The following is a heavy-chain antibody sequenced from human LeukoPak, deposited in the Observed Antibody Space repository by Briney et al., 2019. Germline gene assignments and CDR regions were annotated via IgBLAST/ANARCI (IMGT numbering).Heavy chain of an antibody. Sequence: SETLSVTCTVSGGSISSHFWTWIRQPPGKGLEWIGYIHYSGNTNYNPSLKSRVSISVDTSKNEFSLKLSSVTAADTAVYYCARLVTWPRSSSWTERVRNWFDPWGQGTLVTVSS. CDR1: GGSISSHF. CDR2: IHYSGNT. CDR3: ARLVTWPRSSSWTERVRNWFDP. D-gene: IGHD6-13*01. V-gene: IGHV4-59*11. J-gene: IGHJ5*02.